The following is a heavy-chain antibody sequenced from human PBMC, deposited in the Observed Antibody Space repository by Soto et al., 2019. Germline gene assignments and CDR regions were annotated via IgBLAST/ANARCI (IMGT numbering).Heavy chain of an antibody. Sequence: GASVKVSCKASGGTFSSYAISWVRQAPGQGLEWMGGIIPIFGTANYAQKFQGRVTITADESTSTAYMELSSLRSEDTAVYYCARDRLEYYGSGSTSLYYYYGMDVWGQGTTVTVSS. CDR1: GGTFSSYA. CDR2: IIPIFGTA. D-gene: IGHD3-10*01. V-gene: IGHV1-69*13. CDR3: ARDRLEYYGSGSTSLYYYYGMDV. J-gene: IGHJ6*02.